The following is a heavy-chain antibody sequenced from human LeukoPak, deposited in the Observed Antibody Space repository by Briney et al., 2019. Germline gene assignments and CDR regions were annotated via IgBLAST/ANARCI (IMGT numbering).Heavy chain of an antibody. CDR3: ARSYSNYSAFDI. CDR2: ISAYNGNT. D-gene: IGHD4-11*01. J-gene: IGHJ3*02. CDR1: GYTFTTYG. V-gene: IGHV1-18*01. Sequence: ASVNVSCTPSGYTFTTYGISWVRQAPGQGREWMGWISAYNGNTNYAQKLQGRVTMTTDTSTSTAYMELRSLRSDDTAVYYCARSYSNYSAFDIWGQGTMVTVSS.